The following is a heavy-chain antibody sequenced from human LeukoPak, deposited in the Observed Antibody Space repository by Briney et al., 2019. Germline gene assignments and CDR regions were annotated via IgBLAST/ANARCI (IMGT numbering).Heavy chain of an antibody. CDR2: INEDGSRK. CDR1: GFTFSNYW. CDR3: AGGYYAGY. J-gene: IGHJ4*02. V-gene: IGHV3-7*04. D-gene: IGHD2-2*01. Sequence: GGSLRLSCVGSGFTFSNYWINWVRQAPGKGLEWVGNINEDGSRKNYADSVKGRFTISRDNSKNSLYLQMDSLRAEDTALYYCAGGYYAGYWGQGTQVTVSS.